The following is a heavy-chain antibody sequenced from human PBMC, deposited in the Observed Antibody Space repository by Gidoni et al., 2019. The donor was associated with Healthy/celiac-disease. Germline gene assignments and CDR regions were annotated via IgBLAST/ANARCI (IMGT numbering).Heavy chain of an antibody. CDR2: ISGSGGST. V-gene: IGHV3-23*01. CDR3: AKVPQYYYDSSGYAFDI. D-gene: IGHD3-22*01. Sequence: EVQLLESGGGLVQPGGSLRLSCAASGLTFSSYPMSWVRQAPGKGLEWVLAISGSGGSTSYADSVKGRFTISRDNSKNTLYLQMNSLRAEDTAVYYCAKVPQYYYDSSGYAFDIWGQGTMVTVSS. J-gene: IGHJ3*02. CDR1: GLTFSSYP.